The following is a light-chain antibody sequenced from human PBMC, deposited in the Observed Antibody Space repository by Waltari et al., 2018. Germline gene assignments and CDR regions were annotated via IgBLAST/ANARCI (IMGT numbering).Light chain of an antibody. Sequence: VLTQSPGTASLSPGERVTLSCRASQRVGSSSLAWYQQKPGQAPRLVIYRASRRATGIPDRFSGSGSGTDFSLTISRLEPEDFAVYYCQQHGTLPATFGQGTKVEIK. CDR1: QRVGSSS. CDR3: QQHGTLPAT. V-gene: IGKV3-20*01. CDR2: RAS. J-gene: IGKJ1*01.